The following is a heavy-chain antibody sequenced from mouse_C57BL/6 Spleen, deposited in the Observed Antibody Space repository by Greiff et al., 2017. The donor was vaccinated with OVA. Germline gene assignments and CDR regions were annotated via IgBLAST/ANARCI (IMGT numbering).Heavy chain of an antibody. CDR3: ARGVITTVVGAMDY. CDR1: GYTFTSYW. Sequence: VQLQQPGAELVMPGASAKLSCKASGYTFTSYWMHWVKQRPGQGLEWIGEIDPSDSYTNYNQKFKGKSTLTVDKSSSTAYMQLSSLTSEDSAVYYCARGVITTVVGAMDYWGQGTSVTVSS. D-gene: IGHD1-1*01. V-gene: IGHV1-69*01. J-gene: IGHJ4*01. CDR2: IDPSDSYT.